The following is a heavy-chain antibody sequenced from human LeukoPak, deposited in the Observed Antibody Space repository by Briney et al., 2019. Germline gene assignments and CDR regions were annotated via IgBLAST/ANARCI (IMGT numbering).Heavy chain of an antibody. J-gene: IGHJ4*02. V-gene: IGHV1-69*06. CDR1: GGTFSCYA. D-gene: IGHD2-15*01. CDR2: IIPIFGTA. CDR3: ARAAVVAATLYDFDY. Sequence: ASVKVSCKASGGTFSCYAISWVRQAPGQGLEWMGGIIPIFGTANYAQKFQGRVTITADKSTSTAYMELSSLRSEDTAVYYCARAAVVAATLYDFDYWGQGTLVTVSS.